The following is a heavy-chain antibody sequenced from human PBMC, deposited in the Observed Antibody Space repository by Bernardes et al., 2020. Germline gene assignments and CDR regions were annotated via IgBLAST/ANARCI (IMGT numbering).Heavy chain of an antibody. J-gene: IGHJ6*04. V-gene: IGHV3-48*02. Sequence: GSLRLSCAASGFTFSSYSMNWVRQAPGKGLEWVSYISSSSSTIYYADSVKGRFTISRDNAKNSLYLQMNSLRDEDTAVYYCARKPITMVQGVSYGMDVWGKGTTVTVSS. CDR2: ISSSSSTI. D-gene: IGHD3-10*01. CDR3: ARKPITMVQGVSYGMDV. CDR1: GFTFSSYS.